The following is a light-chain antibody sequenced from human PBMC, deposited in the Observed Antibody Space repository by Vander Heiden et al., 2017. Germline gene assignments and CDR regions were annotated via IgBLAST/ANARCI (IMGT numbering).Light chain of an antibody. CDR1: SSDVGGYNL. V-gene: IGLV2-23*01. Sequence: SALPHPASVPGSPARSIPISCTGTSSDVGGYNLVSWYQQHPGKAPKLMIYEGSKRPSGVSNRFSGSKSGNTASLTISGLQAEDEADYYCCSYAGSSTYVFGTGTKVTVL. J-gene: IGLJ1*01. CDR3: CSYAGSSTYV. CDR2: EGS.